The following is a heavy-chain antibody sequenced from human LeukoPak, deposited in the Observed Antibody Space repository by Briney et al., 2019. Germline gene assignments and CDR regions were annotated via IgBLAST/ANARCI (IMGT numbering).Heavy chain of an antibody. V-gene: IGHV4-31*03. Sequence: SQTLSLTCTVSGGSISSGSHYWSWIRQPPGKGLEWIGYTSYTGSTYYYPSLKSRLTISVDTSENQFSLKLSSVTAADTAVYYCARRVLMSSTGVPDTWLDPWGQGTLVTVSS. J-gene: IGHJ5*02. D-gene: IGHD2-8*01. CDR2: TSYTGST. CDR3: ARRVLMSSTGVPDTWLDP. CDR1: GGSISSGSHY.